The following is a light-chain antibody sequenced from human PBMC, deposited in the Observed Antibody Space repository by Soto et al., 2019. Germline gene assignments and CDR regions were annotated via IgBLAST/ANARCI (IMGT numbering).Light chain of an antibody. CDR2: DAS. CDR3: QQYDSLPPLFT. Sequence: DIQMTQSPSSLSASVGDRVTITCQASQDISKYLNWYQQKPGKAPKLLIYDASNLETGVPSRFSGSGSGTAFTFTISSLQPEDVETYYCQQYDSLPPLFTFGPGTKVAIK. V-gene: IGKV1-33*01. CDR1: QDISKY. J-gene: IGKJ3*01.